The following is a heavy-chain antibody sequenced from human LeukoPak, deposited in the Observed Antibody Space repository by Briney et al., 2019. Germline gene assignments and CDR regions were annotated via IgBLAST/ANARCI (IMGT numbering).Heavy chain of an antibody. CDR2: INHSGST. V-gene: IGHV4-34*01. CDR3: ARFRVVGALGAFDI. CDR1: GGSFSGYY. Sequence: SETLSLTCAVYGGSFSGYYWSWIRQPPGKGLEWIGEINHSGSTNYNPSLKSRVTISVDTSKNQFSLKLSSGTAADTAVYYCARFRVVGALGAFDIWGQGTMVTVSS. D-gene: IGHD1-26*01. J-gene: IGHJ3*02.